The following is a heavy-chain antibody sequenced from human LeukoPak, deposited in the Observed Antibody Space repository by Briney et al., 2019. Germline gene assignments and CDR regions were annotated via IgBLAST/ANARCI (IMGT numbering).Heavy chain of an antibody. J-gene: IGHJ4*02. D-gene: IGHD3/OR15-3a*01. CDR3: ARGQMTFCTAINCNPFAS. Sequence: SETLTLTCAVYGGSFSSYLWSWIRQPPGKGLEWIGEINHSGTTNYNPSLKSRVTISVDTSKNQFSLKLTSVTAADTAVYYCARGQMTFCTAINCNPFASWGQGALVTVSA. CDR2: INHSGTT. CDR1: GGSFSSYL. V-gene: IGHV4-34*01.